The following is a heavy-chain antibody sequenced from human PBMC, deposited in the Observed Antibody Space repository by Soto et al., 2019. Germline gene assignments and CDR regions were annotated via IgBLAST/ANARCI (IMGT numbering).Heavy chain of an antibody. J-gene: IGHJ4*02. V-gene: IGHV1-69*13. Sequence: ASVKVSCKASGGTFSSYAISWVRQAPGQGLEWMGGIIPIFGTANYAQKFQGRVTITADESTSTAYMELSSLRSEDTAVYYCACFWGSTRKHSNFEYWGQGTLVTVSS. D-gene: IGHD3-16*01. CDR2: IIPIFGTA. CDR3: ACFWGSTRKHSNFEY. CDR1: GGTFSSYA.